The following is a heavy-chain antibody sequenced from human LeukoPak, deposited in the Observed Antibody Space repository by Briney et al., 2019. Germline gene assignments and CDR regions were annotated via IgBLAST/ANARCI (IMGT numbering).Heavy chain of an antibody. CDR3: ARVSDYDSSGNRGAFHY. J-gene: IGHJ4*02. CDR1: GGSFSGYS. CDR2: INHSGSS. V-gene: IGHV4-34*01. D-gene: IGHD3-22*01. Sequence: SETLSLTCAVYGGSFSGYSWSWIRQPPGKGLEWIGEINHSGSSNYNPPLKSRVTISVDKSKKQFSLPLSSVTPADTPVYYCARVSDYDSSGNRGAFHYWGQGTLVTVS.